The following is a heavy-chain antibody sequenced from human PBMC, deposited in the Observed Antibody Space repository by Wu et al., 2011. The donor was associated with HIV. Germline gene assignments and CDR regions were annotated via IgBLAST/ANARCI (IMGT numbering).Heavy chain of an antibody. V-gene: IGHV1-2*02. CDR1: GYTFTGYY. CDR3: ARDLGWELPDYYFDY. CDR2: INPNSGGT. Sequence: QVQLVQSGAEVKKPGASVKVSCKASGYTFTGYYMHWVRQAPGQGLEWMGWINPNSGGTNYAQKFQGRVTMTRDTSISTAYMELSRLRSDDTAVYYCARDLGWELPDYYFDYWGQGTLVTVSS. J-gene: IGHJ4*02. D-gene: IGHD1-26*01.